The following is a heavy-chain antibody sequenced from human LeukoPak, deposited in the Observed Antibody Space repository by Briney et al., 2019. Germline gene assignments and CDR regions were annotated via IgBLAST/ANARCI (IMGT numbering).Heavy chain of an antibody. CDR1: GFTFSSYS. V-gene: IGHV3-23*01. J-gene: IGHJ4*02. Sequence: PGGSLRLSCAASGFTFSSYSMNWVRQAPGKGLEWVSAISGSGGSTYYADSVKGRFTISRDNSKNTLYLQMNSLRAEDAAVYYCAKDLGPGCSSTSCYRVDTAMALDYWGQGTLVTVSS. CDR3: AKDLGPGCSSTSCYRVDTAMALDY. CDR2: ISGSGGST. D-gene: IGHD2-2*01.